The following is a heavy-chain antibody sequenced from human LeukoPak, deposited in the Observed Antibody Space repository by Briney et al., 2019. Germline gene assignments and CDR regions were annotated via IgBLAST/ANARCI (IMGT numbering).Heavy chain of an antibody. Sequence: PGGSLRLSCAASGFTFSDYYMSWIRQAPGKGLEWVSYISSSGSTIYYADSVKGRFTISRDNAKNSLYLQMNSLRAEDTAVYYCAKDDLAVAGTGYFDYWGQGTLVTVSS. J-gene: IGHJ4*02. CDR2: ISSSGSTI. CDR1: GFTFSDYY. CDR3: AKDDLAVAGTGYFDY. D-gene: IGHD6-19*01. V-gene: IGHV3-11*01.